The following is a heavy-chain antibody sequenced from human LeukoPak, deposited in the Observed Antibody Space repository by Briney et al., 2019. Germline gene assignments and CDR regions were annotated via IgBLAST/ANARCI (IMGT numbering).Heavy chain of an antibody. V-gene: IGHV3-74*01. CDR1: GFNFNKSN. J-gene: IGHJ4*02. CDR3: AKDIPFIAVAGGFDY. Sequence: GGSLRLSCVTSGFNFNKSNMHWVRQAPGKGLVWVSRIKGDGSSTNYADSVRGRFTISRDNAKNTVYLQMNSLRAEDTAVYYCAKDIPFIAVAGGFDYWGQGTLVTVSS. CDR2: IKGDGSST. D-gene: IGHD6-19*01.